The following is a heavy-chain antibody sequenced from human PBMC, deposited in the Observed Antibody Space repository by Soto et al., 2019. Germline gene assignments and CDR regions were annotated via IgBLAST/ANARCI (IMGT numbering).Heavy chain of an antibody. CDR2: INHSGST. CDR3: ARGSKDIVVVVAAFDY. Sequence: SETLSLTCAVYGGSFSGYYWSWIRQPPGKGLEWIGEINHSGSTNYNPSLKSRVTISVDTSKNQFSLKLSSVTAADTAVYYCARGSKDIVVVVAAFDYWGQGTLVTVSS. CDR1: GGSFSGYY. V-gene: IGHV4-34*01. D-gene: IGHD2-15*01. J-gene: IGHJ4*02.